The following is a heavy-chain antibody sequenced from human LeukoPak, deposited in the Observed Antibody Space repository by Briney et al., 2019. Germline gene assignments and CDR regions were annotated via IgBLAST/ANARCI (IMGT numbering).Heavy chain of an antibody. V-gene: IGHV3-53*01. CDR3: ARAGWDYYYGMDV. CDR2: IYSGGST. Sequence: GGSLRLSCAASGFTVSSNYMSWVRQAPGKGLEWVSVIYSGGSTYYADSVKGRFTISRDNSKDTLYLQMNSLRAEDTAVYYCARAGWDYYYGMDVWGQGTTVTVSS. J-gene: IGHJ6*02. CDR1: GFTVSSNY. D-gene: IGHD1-26*01.